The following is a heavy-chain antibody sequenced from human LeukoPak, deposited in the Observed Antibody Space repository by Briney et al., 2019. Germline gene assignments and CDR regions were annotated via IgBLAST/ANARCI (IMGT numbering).Heavy chain of an antibody. J-gene: IGHJ4*02. D-gene: IGHD6-19*01. CDR3: ARQQWLREASD. CDR1: GYPYTTYA. Sequence: GASVKVSCKASGYPYTTYAFSWVRQAPGQGLEWMGWISAYGGITNYAQKLQGRVTMTRNTSTSTAYMELRSLRSDDTAVYYCARQQWLREASDWGQGTLVTVSS. V-gene: IGHV1-18*01. CDR2: ISAYGGIT.